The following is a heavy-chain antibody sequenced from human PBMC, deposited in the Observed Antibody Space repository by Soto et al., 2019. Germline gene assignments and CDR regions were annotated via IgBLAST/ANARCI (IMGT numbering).Heavy chain of an antibody. CDR3: TRGGPRIRGVINAFDY. Sequence: EVQLVESGGNLVQPGGSLRLSCAASGFTFSDHYMDWVRQAPGKGLEWVGRTRDRASRYTTEYAASVKGRFTISRDDSTNSRYLQMNRLKTEDTAVYYCTRGGPRIRGVINAFDYWGQGALVIVSS. D-gene: IGHD3-10*01. CDR2: TRDRASRYTT. J-gene: IGHJ4*02. V-gene: IGHV3-72*01. CDR1: GFTFSDHY.